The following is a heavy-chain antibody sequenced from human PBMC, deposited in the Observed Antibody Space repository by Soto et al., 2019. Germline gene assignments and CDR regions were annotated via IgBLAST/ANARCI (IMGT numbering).Heavy chain of an antibody. V-gene: IGHV1-18*01. CDR1: GYTFTSYG. CDR3: ARDEKYSSSWYSFAEYFQH. D-gene: IGHD6-13*01. Sequence: GASVKVSCKASGYTFTSYGISWVRQAPGQGLEWMGWISAYNGNTNYAQKLQGRVTMTTDTSTSTAYMELRSLRSDDTAVYYCARDEKYSSSWYSFAEYFQHWGQGTLVTVSS. J-gene: IGHJ1*01. CDR2: ISAYNGNT.